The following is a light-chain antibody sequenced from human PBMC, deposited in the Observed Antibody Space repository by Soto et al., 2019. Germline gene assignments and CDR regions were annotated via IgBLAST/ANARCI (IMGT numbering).Light chain of an antibody. J-gene: IGKJ5*01. V-gene: IGKV1-12*01. CDR3: KQYKSAPIT. Sequence: IQMTHAPSSVSASLGDIVAITGRASQGISSWLAWYQQKPVKAPKLLIYKASTLKSGVPSRFSGSGSGTDFTLTISSLQPEDVATYYCKQYKSAPITFGQGTRMEIK. CDR1: QGISSW. CDR2: KAS.